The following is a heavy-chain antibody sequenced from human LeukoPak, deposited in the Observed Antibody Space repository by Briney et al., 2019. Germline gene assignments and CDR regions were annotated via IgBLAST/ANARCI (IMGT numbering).Heavy chain of an antibody. CDR2: VYYTGGT. Sequence: SETLSLTCSVSGDSITSTSYYWGWIRQPPEKGLEWIGSVYYTGGTYYSPSLKSRVTISVDTSKNRFSLKLSSVTAADTAVYYCARDTGDGGFDPWGQGTLVTVSS. J-gene: IGHJ5*02. CDR3: ARDTGDGGFDP. CDR1: GDSITSTSYY. D-gene: IGHD7-27*01. V-gene: IGHV4-39*07.